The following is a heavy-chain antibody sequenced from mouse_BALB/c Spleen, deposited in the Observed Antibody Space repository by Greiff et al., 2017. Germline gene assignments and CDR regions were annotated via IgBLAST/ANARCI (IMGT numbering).Heavy chain of an antibody. V-gene: IGHV5-4*02. J-gene: IGHJ1*01. CDR1: GFTFSDYY. CDR2: ISDGGSYT. CDR3: ARDFVYGNYGRKYFDV. D-gene: IGHD2-1*01. Sequence: EVHLVESGGGLVKPGGSLKLSCAASGFTFSDYYMYWVRQTPEKRLEWVATISDGGSYTYYPDSVKGRFTISRDNAKNNLYLQMSSLKSEDTAMYYCARDFVYGNYGRKYFDVGGAGTTVTVSS.